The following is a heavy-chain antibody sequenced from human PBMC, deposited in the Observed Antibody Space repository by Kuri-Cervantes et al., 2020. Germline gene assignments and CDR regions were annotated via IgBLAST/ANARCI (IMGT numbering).Heavy chain of an antibody. D-gene: IGHD5-24*01. CDR3: ARGLRWLQPGNWYFDP. CDR2: IYHSGST. CDR1: GGSISTNVYT. J-gene: IGHJ2*01. Sequence: SETLSLTCDVSGGSISTNVYTWGWLRQSPGKGLEWIGSIYHSGSTYYNPSLKSRVTISVDTSKNQFSLKLSSVTAADTAVYYCARGLRWLQPGNWYFDPWGRGTLVTVSS. V-gene: IGHV4-39*07.